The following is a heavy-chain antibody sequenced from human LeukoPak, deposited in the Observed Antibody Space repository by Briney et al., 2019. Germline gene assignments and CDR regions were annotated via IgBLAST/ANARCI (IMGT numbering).Heavy chain of an antibody. J-gene: IGHJ3*02. V-gene: IGHV4-38-2*01. CDR3: ARVQGQQLVPGAFDI. CDR1: GYSISSGYY. CDR2: IYHSGST. Sequence: PSETLSLTCAVSGYSISSGYYWGWIRQPPGKGLEWIGSIYHSGSTYYNPSLKSRVTISVDTSKNQLSLKLSSVTAADTAVYYCARVQGQQLVPGAFDIWGQGTMVTVSS. D-gene: IGHD6-13*01.